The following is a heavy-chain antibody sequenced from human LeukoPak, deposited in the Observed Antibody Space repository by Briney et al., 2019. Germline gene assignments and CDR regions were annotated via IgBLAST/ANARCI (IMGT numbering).Heavy chain of an antibody. D-gene: IGHD3-22*01. CDR2: IYPGDSDT. J-gene: IGHJ4*02. V-gene: IGHV5-51*01. CDR1: GYSFTNYW. CDR3: ARRYYYDSNGYLDY. Sequence: GESLQISCKGSGYSFTNYWIGWVRQMPGKGLEWMGIIYPGDSDTRYSPSFQGQVTISADKSISTAYLQWSSLKASDTAMYYCARRYYYDSNGYLDYWGQGTLVTVSS.